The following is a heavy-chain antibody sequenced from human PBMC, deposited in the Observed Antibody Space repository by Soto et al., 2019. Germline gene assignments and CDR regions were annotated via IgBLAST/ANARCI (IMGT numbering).Heavy chain of an antibody. V-gene: IGHV4-39*01. D-gene: IGHD3-22*01. CDR2: ISYSGNT. Sequence: PSETLSLTCTVSGDSINSSIYYWGWIRQPPGKGLEWIGSISYSGNTYYNPSLKSRVTISIDTSRIHFSLKLISVTAADTAVYYCARQSYDSSDYFDYWGQGTLVTVSS. CDR3: ARQSYDSSDYFDY. J-gene: IGHJ4*02. CDR1: GDSINSSIYY.